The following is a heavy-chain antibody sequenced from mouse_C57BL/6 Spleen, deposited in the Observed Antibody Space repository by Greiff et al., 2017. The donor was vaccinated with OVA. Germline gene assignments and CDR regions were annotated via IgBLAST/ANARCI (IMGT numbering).Heavy chain of an antibody. D-gene: IGHD2-1*01. Sequence: EVQGVESVAELVRPGASVKLSCTASGFNIKNTYMHWVKQRPEQGLEWIGRIDPANGNTKYAPKFQGKATITADTSSNTAYLQLSSLTSEVTAIYYCAREGVYYGNYEGYFDYWGQGTTLTVSS. J-gene: IGHJ2*01. CDR2: IDPANGNT. V-gene: IGHV14-3*01. CDR3: AREGVYYGNYEGYFDY. CDR1: GFNIKNTY.